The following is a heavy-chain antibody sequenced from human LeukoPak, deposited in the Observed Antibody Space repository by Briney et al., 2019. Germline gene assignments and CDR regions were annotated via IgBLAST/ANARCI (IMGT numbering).Heavy chain of an antibody. CDR3: ARDGRRTAMATGFDY. CDR2: ISAYNGNT. J-gene: IGHJ4*02. V-gene: IGHV1-18*04. Sequence: GASVKVSCKASGYTFTSYYMHWVRQAPGQGLEWMGWISAYNGNTNYAQKLQGRVTMTTDTSTSTAYMELRSLRSDDTAVYYCARDGRRTAMATGFDYWGQGTLVTVSS. CDR1: GYTFTSYY. D-gene: IGHD5-18*01.